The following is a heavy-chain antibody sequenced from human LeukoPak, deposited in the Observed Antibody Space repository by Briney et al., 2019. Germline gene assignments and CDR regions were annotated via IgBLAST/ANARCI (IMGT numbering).Heavy chain of an antibody. D-gene: IGHD2-2*01. CDR2: IYPSGFT. CDR3: ASPIYCNSTSCSEY. Sequence: PSQTLSLTCSVSGGSVSSGSSSWTWIRRPAGKGLEWIGRIYPSGFTNYNPSLKSRVTISIDTSKNQLSLKLSSVTAADTAVCYCASPIYCNSTSCSEYWGQGTLVTVSS. CDR1: GGSVSSGSSS. V-gene: IGHV4-61*02. J-gene: IGHJ4*02.